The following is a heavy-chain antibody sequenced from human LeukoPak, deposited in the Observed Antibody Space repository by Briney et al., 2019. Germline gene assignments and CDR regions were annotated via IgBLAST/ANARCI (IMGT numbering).Heavy chain of an antibody. CDR2: ISSSYTI. CDR1: GFTFSDYY. D-gene: IGHD3-9*01. V-gene: IGHV3-69-1*01. J-gene: IGHJ4*02. CDR3: AKAMDDILTYPDY. Sequence: GGSLRLSCAASGFTFSDYYMNWVRQAPGKGLEWVSSISSSYTIYYADSVKGRFTISRDNAKNSLYLQMNSLRAEDMALYYCAKAMDDILTYPDYWGQGTLVTVSS.